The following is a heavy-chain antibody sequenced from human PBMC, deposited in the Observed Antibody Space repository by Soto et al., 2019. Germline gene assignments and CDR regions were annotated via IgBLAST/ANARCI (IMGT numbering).Heavy chain of an antibody. J-gene: IGHJ4*02. CDR1: GGSISSYY. V-gene: IGHV4-59*01. CDR2: IYYSGST. CDR3: ARDRSNFDY. Sequence: QVQLQESGPGLVKPSETLSLTCTVSGGSISSYYWSWIRQPPGKGLEWIGYIYYSGSTNYNPSLKXRXTXXVDTSKNQFSLKLSSVTAADTAVYYCARDRSNFDYWGQGTLVTVSS.